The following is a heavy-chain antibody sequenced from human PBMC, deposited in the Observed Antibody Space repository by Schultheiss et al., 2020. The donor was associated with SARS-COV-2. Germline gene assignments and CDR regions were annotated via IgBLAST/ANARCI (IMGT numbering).Heavy chain of an antibody. CDR1: GFTFSSYA. V-gene: IGHV3-64*04. D-gene: IGHD5/OR15-5a*01. CDR3: ARGSTLGYGMDV. Sequence: GGSLRLSCSASGFTFSSYAMHWVRQAPGKGLEYVSAISSNGGSTYYADSVKGRFTISRDNAKNSLYLQMNSLRAEDTAVYYCARGSTLGYGMDVWGQGTTVTVSS. J-gene: IGHJ6*02. CDR2: ISSNGGST.